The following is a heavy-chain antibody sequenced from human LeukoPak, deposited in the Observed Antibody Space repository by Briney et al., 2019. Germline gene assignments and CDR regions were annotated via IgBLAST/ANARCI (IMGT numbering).Heavy chain of an antibody. CDR2: ISYDGSNK. Sequence: GGSLRLSCAASGFTFSSYGMHWVRQAPGKGLEWVAVISYDGSNKYYADSVKGRFTISRDNSKNTLYLQMNSLRAEDTAVYYCARAVGATGYFDYWGQGTLVTVSS. V-gene: IGHV3-30*03. D-gene: IGHD1-26*01. CDR1: GFTFSSYG. CDR3: ARAVGATGYFDY. J-gene: IGHJ4*02.